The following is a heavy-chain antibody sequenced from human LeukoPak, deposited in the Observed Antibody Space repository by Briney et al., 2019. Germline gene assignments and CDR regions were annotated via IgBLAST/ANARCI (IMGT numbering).Heavy chain of an antibody. J-gene: IGHJ6*03. CDR1: GFTFSDYY. CDR2: ISSSGSTI. CDR3: ARDGYYDFWSGYYSHYYYYMDV. V-gene: IGHV3-11*04. Sequence: PGGSLRLSCAASGFTFSDYYMSWIRQAPGKGLKWVSYISSSGSTIYYADSVKGRFTISRDNAKNSLYLQMNSPRAEDTAAYYCARDGYYDFWSGYYSHYYYYMDVWGKGTTVTVSS. D-gene: IGHD3-3*01.